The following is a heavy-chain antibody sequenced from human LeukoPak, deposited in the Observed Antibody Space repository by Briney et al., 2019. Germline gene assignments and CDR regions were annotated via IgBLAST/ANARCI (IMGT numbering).Heavy chain of an antibody. D-gene: IGHD2-2*02. Sequence: PSETLSLTCAVYGGSFSGYYWSWIRQPPGKGLEWIGEINHSGSTNYNPSLKSRVTISVDTSKNQFSLKLSSVTAADTAVYYCSGVVPAAIRGDYWGQGTLVTVSS. J-gene: IGHJ4*02. V-gene: IGHV4-34*01. CDR2: INHSGST. CDR3: SGVVPAAIRGDY. CDR1: GGSFSGYY.